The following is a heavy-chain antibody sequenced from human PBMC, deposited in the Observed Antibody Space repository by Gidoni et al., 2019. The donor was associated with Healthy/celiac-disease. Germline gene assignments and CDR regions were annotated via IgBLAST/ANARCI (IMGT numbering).Heavy chain of an antibody. D-gene: IGHD1-26*01. CDR3: ARVPTVGATRGYYFDY. J-gene: IGHJ4*02. Sequence: QVQLVESGGGVVQPGRSLRLSCAASGFTFSSYAMHWVRQAPGKGLEWVAVISYDGSNKYYADSVKGRFTISRDNSKNTLYLQMNSLRAEDTAVYYCARVPTVGATRGYYFDYWGQGTLVTVSS. V-gene: IGHV3-30-3*01. CDR1: GFTFSSYA. CDR2: ISYDGSNK.